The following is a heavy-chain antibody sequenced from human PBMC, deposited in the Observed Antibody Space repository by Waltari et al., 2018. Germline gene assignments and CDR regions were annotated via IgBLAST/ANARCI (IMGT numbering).Heavy chain of an antibody. CDR1: GFTFSSYG. CDR2: IWYDGSNK. J-gene: IGHJ4*02. V-gene: IGHV3-30*18. CDR3: AKTGRGDHADY. Sequence: QVQLVESGGGVVQPGRSLRLSCAASGFTFSSYGMQWVRQAPGKGLEWVAVIWYDGSNKYYADSVKGRFTISRDNSKNTLYLQMNSLRAEDTAMYYCAKTGRGDHADYWGQGTLVTVSS. D-gene: IGHD2-21*02.